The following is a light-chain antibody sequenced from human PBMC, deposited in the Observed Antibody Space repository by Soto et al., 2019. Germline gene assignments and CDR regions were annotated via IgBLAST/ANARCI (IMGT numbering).Light chain of an antibody. CDR3: QQYDSSPLT. J-gene: IGKJ4*01. Sequence: IVLTQSPGTLSLSPGERATLSCRASQSVSSTYLAWYQQKPGQAPRLLIYGASSRATGIPVRFSGSGSGTDFTFTISRLEPVDFAVYFCQQYDSSPLTFGGGTKVEIK. CDR2: GAS. CDR1: QSVSSTY. V-gene: IGKV3-20*01.